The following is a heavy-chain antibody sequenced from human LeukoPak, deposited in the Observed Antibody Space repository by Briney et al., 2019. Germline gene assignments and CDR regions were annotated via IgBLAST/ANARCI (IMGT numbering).Heavy chain of an antibody. CDR2: IKQDGSEK. CDR3: ARVPYGDYAIYYFDY. Sequence: PGGSLRLSCAASGFTFSSYWMSWVRQAPGKGLEWVANIKQDGSEKYYVDSVKGRFTIFRDNAKNSLYLQMNSLRAEDTAVCYCARVPYGDYAIYYFDYWGQGTLVTVSS. V-gene: IGHV3-7*01. CDR1: GFTFSSYW. D-gene: IGHD4-17*01. J-gene: IGHJ4*02.